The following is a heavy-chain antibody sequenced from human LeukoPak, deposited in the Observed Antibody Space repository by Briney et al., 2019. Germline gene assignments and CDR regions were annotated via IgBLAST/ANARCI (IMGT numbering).Heavy chain of an antibody. CDR2: IFASGST. V-gene: IGHV4-4*07. CDR3: ARGPRFGELLWHWFDP. D-gene: IGHD3-10*01. Sequence: SETLSLTCTVSGGSISSYSWSWIRQPAGKGLEWIGRIFASGSTKYNPSLKSRVTMSVETSKNQFSLKLSSVTAADTAVYYCARGPRFGELLWHWFDPWGQGTLVTVSS. CDR1: GGSISSYS. J-gene: IGHJ5*02.